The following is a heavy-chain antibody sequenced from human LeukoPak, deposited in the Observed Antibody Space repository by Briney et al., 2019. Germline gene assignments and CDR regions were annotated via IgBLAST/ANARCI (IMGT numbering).Heavy chain of an antibody. Sequence: GASVKVSCKASGYTFTGYYMHWVRQAPGQGLEWMGWINPNSGGTNYAQKFQGRVTMTRDTSISTAYMELSRLRSDDTAVYYCARVLISDYYDSSGVLIDYWGQGTLVTVSS. CDR2: INPNSGGT. CDR3: ARVLISDYYDSSGVLIDY. J-gene: IGHJ4*02. V-gene: IGHV1-2*02. D-gene: IGHD3-22*01. CDR1: GYTFTGYY.